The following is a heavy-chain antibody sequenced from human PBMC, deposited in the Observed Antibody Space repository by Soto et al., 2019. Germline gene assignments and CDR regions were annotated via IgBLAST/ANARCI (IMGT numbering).Heavy chain of an antibody. J-gene: IGHJ6*02. CDR3: ARDDKGNQLYYYAMDV. D-gene: IGHD2-2*01. CDR1: GFTFTNYY. V-gene: IGHV1-46*01. CDR2: INLSGGTT. Sequence: GASVKVSCKASGFTFTNYYMHWVRQAPGQGLEWMGIINLSGGTTIYAQKFQGSVTMTRDTSTSTVYLDLTSLKSEDTAVYYCARDDKGNQLYYYAMDVWGQGTTVTVSS.